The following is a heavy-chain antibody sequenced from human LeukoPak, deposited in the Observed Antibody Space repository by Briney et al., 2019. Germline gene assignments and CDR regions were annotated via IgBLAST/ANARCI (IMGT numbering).Heavy chain of an antibody. Sequence: SETLSLTCTVSGGSISSSSYYWGWSRQPPGKGLEWIGSIYYSGSTYYNPSLKSRVTISVDTSKNQFSLKLSSVTAADTAVYYCPSSSYDFWSGEKNWFDPWGQGTLVTVSS. CDR1: GGSISSSSYY. V-gene: IGHV4-39*01. CDR3: PSSSYDFWSGEKNWFDP. J-gene: IGHJ5*02. CDR2: IYYSGST. D-gene: IGHD3-3*01.